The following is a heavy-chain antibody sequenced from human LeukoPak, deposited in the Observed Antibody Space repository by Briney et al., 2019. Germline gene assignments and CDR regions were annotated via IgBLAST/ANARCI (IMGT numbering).Heavy chain of an antibody. V-gene: IGHV1-2*06. Sequence: ASVKVSCKASGYTFTGYYMHWVRQAPGRGLEWMGRINPNSGGTNYAQKFQGRVTMTRDTSISTAYMELSRLRSDDTAVYYCARDYYDSSGYYSEYHFGYWGQGTLVTVSS. CDR3: ARDYYDSSGYYSEYHFGY. D-gene: IGHD3-22*01. J-gene: IGHJ4*02. CDR2: INPNSGGT. CDR1: GYTFTGYY.